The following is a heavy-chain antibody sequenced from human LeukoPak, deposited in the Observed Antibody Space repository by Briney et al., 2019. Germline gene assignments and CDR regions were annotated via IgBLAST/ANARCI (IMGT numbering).Heavy chain of an antibody. Sequence: ASQTLSLTCTVSGGSISSGDYYWSWIRQPPGKGLEWIGYIYYRGSTYYNPSLKSRVTISVDTSKNQFSLKLSSVTAADTAVYYCASTGKAKTYYGMDVWGQGTTVTVSS. J-gene: IGHJ6*02. V-gene: IGHV4-30-4*01. CDR3: ASTGKAKTYYGMDV. CDR2: IYYRGST. CDR1: GGSISSGDYY.